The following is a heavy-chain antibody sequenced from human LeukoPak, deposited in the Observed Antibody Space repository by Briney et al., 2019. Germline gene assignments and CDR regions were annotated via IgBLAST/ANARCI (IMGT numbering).Heavy chain of an antibody. J-gene: IGHJ6*02. Sequence: ETLSLTCTVSGGSISSSSYYWGWIRQPPGKGLEWVSSISSSSSYIYYADSVKGRFTISRDNAKNSLYLQMNSLRAEDTAVYYCARAFLPDGYPLYYYYGMDVWGQGTTVTVSS. CDR2: ISSSSSYI. D-gene: IGHD5-24*01. CDR3: ARAFLPDGYPLYYYYGMDV. V-gene: IGHV3-21*01. CDR1: GGSISSSS.